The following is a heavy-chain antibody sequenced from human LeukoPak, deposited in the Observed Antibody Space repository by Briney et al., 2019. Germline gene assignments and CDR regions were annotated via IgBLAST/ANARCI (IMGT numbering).Heavy chain of an antibody. J-gene: IGHJ4*02. D-gene: IGHD1/OR15-1a*01. CDR3: AKGGRSLTTY. CDR2: IRQDGDTK. CDR1: GFPFNAYW. V-gene: IGHV3-7*03. Sequence: GGSLRLSCAASGFPFNAYWMTWVRQAPGKGLEWVANIRQDGDTKYYVDSVKGRFTISRDNAKNSLYLQMNSLRVEDAAVYYCAKGGRSLTTYRGQGTLVTV.